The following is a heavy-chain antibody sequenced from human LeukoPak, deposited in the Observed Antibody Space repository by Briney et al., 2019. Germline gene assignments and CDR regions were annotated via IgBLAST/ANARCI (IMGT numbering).Heavy chain of an antibody. CDR1: GFAFGVHA. Sequence: GGSLRLSCAASGFAFGVHAMSWVRQAPGKGPEWVATIGSGADLFYAESVKGRFTISRDDPRNTLWLQMNSLRVEDTALYYCAKDWTPHNRVYDCLDSWGQGTQVTVSS. CDR3: AKDWTPHNRVYDCLDS. CDR2: IGSGADL. D-gene: IGHD3-16*01. V-gene: IGHV3-23*01. J-gene: IGHJ4*02.